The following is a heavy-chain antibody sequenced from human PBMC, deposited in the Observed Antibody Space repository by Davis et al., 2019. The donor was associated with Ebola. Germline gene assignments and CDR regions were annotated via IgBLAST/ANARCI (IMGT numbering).Heavy chain of an antibody. CDR3: ATEPIFGVVIPHGWFDP. CDR2: IYHSGST. D-gene: IGHD3-3*01. V-gene: IGHV4-59*12. CDR1: GGSISSYY. Sequence: SETLSLTCTVSGGSISSYYWSWIRQPPGKGLEWIGYIYHSGSTYYNPSLKSRVTISVDRSKNQFSLKLSSVTAADTAVYYCATEPIFGVVIPHGWFDPWGQGTLVTVSS. J-gene: IGHJ5*02.